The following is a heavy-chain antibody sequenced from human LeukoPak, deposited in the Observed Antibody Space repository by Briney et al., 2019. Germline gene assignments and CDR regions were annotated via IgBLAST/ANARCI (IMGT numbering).Heavy chain of an antibody. CDR1: GGSISSYY. J-gene: IGHJ4*02. D-gene: IGHD6-6*01. CDR3: ARGPRIAAPYY. Sequence: KASETLSLTCTVSGGSISSYYWSWIRQPPGKGLEWIGEINHSGSTNYNPSLKSRVTISVDTSKNQFSLKLSSVTAADTAVYYCARGPRIAAPYYWGQGTLVTVSS. CDR2: INHSGST. V-gene: IGHV4-34*01.